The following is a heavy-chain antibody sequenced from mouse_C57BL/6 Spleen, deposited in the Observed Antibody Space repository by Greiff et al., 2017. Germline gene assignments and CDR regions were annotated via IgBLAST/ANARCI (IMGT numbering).Heavy chain of an antibody. Sequence: LQQSGAELVRPGASVKMSCKASGYTFTSYNMHWVKQTPRQGLEWIGAIYPGNGDTSYNEKFKGKATLTVDKSSSTAYMQLSSLTSEDSAVYFCARGGYVSSYLGFAYWGQGTLVTVSA. CDR3: ARGGYVSSYLGFAY. V-gene: IGHV1-12*01. J-gene: IGHJ3*01. D-gene: IGHD1-1*01. CDR1: GYTFTSYN. CDR2: IYPGNGDT.